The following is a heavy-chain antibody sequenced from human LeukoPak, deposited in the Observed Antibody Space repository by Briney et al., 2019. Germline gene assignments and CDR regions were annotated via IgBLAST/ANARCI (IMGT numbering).Heavy chain of an antibody. CDR2: INPNSGGT. D-gene: IGHD4-17*01. J-gene: IGHJ4*02. V-gene: IGHV1-2*06. CDR1: GYTFTGFY. Sequence: ASVKVSCKASGYTFTGFYMHWVRQAPGQGLEWMGRINPNSGGTNYAQKSQGRVTMTRDTSITTVYMELTRLRSDDTAVYYCARDLGDFGDYLVGYYWGQGTLVTVSS. CDR3: ARDLGDFGDYLVGYY.